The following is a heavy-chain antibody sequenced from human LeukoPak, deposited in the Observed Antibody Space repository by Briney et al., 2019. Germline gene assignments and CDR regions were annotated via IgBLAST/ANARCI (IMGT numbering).Heavy chain of an antibody. V-gene: IGHV4-4*07. D-gene: IGHD4-23*01. CDR3: ARLPDPYGGDSKYYYYMDV. CDR2: MHTSGSV. Sequence: SETLSLTCTVSGGSISRYYWTWIRQPAGKGLEWIGRMHTSGSVNYNPSLKSRVTMSADTSKNQFSLNLNTVTAADTAVYYRARLPDPYGGDSKYYYYMDVWGKGTTVTVFS. J-gene: IGHJ6*03. CDR1: GGSISRYY.